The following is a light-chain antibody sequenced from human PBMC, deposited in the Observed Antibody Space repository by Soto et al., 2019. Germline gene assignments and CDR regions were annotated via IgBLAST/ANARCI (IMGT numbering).Light chain of an antibody. CDR3: MQTIQLLWT. V-gene: IGKV2D-29*01. Sequence: IVMTQSPLSLAVTPGQPASISCKSSQSLLHSDGKTYVNWYLQKPGQPPQFLIYELFNRFSGVPDRFSGSGSGTDFTLKISRVEAEDVGVYYCMQTIQLLWTFGQGTKLEIQ. CDR2: ELF. J-gene: IGKJ2*02. CDR1: QSLLHSDGKTY.